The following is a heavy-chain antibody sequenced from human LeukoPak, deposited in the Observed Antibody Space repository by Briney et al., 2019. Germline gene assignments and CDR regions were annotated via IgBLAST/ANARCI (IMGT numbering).Heavy chain of an antibody. J-gene: IGHJ4*02. CDR1: GGSISSYY. CDR2: IYYSGST. D-gene: IGHD3-10*01. V-gene: IGHV4-39*07. Sequence: SETLSLTCTVSGGSISSYYWGWIRQPPGKGLEWIGSIYYSGSTYYNPSLKSRVTISVDTSKNQFSLKLSSVTAADTAVYYCARDSVMVRGVSGYWGQGTLVTVSS. CDR3: ARDSVMVRGVSGY.